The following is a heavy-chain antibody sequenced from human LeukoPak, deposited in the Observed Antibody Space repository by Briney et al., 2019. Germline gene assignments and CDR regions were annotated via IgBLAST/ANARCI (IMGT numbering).Heavy chain of an antibody. CDR2: ITGSGGTT. J-gene: IGHJ4*02. Sequence: PGGSLRLSCAASGFTFTSYAMSWVRQAPGKGLEWVSAITGSGGTTYYADFVKGRFTISRDNSKNTLYLQMNGLRVEDTAVYYCAKMQGYFDYWGQGTLVTVSP. V-gene: IGHV3-23*01. CDR1: GFTFTSYA. CDR3: AKMQGYFDY.